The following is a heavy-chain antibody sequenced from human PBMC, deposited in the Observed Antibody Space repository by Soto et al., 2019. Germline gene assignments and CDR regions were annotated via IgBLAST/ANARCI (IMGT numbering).Heavy chain of an antibody. CDR2: IKFDGSEK. CDR3: VKDGGYCSSSTCYSPRNHYFDS. J-gene: IGHJ4*02. V-gene: IGHV3-7*03. Sequence: GGSLRLSCEASGFTFSDYWMSWVRQAPGKGPEWVANIKFDGSEKQYVDSVRGRFTISRDNSRNPLFLQMNSLRAGDTAVYYCVKDGGYCSSSTCYSPRNHYFDSWGQGTLVTV. D-gene: IGHD2-2*01. CDR1: GFTFSDYW.